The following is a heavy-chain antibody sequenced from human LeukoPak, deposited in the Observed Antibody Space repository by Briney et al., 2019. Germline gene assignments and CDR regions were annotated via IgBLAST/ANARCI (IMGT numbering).Heavy chain of an antibody. V-gene: IGHV1-2*02. CDR2: INPNSGGT. Sequence: ASVKVSCKASGYTFTGYYMHWVRQAPGQGLEWMGWINPNSGGTNYAQKFQGRVTMTRDTSISTAYMELSRLRSDDTAVYYGARGGWVSSGRSQGGDYYYYYMDVWGKGTTVTISS. CDR3: ARGGWVSSGRSQGGDYYYYYMDV. CDR1: GYTFTGYY. J-gene: IGHJ6*03. D-gene: IGHD6-19*01.